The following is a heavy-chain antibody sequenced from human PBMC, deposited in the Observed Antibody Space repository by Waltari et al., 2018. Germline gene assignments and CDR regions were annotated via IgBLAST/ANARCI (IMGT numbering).Heavy chain of an antibody. Sequence: EVQLVESGGDLVQPGGSLRLSCAASGFTFSSYWMSWFRQAPGKGLGWVDNIKQDGSDEYYVDSVKGRFTISRDNAKNSLYLQMNSLRAEDTAVYYCARMGSSSSSYWGQGTLVTVSS. J-gene: IGHJ4*02. CDR2: IKQDGSDE. V-gene: IGHV3-7*01. D-gene: IGHD6-6*01. CDR3: ARMGSSSSSY. CDR1: GFTFSSYW.